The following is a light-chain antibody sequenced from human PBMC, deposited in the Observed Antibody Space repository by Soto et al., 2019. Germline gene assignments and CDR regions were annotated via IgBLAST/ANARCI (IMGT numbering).Light chain of an antibody. J-gene: IGLJ2*01. CDR2: YDT. Sequence: SYELTQPPSVSVAPGKTATITCGGNNIGSKSVHWYQQRPGQAPVLVISYDTDRPSGIPERYSGSNSGNTATLTISRVEAGDEADYYCQVWDSSSDPVVFGGGTKLTVL. V-gene: IGLV3-21*04. CDR3: QVWDSSSDPVV. CDR1: NIGSKS.